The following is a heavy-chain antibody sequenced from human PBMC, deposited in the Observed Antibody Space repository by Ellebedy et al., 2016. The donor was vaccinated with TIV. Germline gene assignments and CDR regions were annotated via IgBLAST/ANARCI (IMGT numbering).Heavy chain of an antibody. J-gene: IGHJ4*02. Sequence: GESLKISCAASGFTFSSYGMSWVRQAPGKGLEWVSGFGVSGDSAYYADSVKGRCTTSRDNSKNTLYLQLNSLRADDTAVYYCAKGRGGGSDSSAPRYYFDYWGLGTLVTVSS. CDR2: FGVSGDSA. CDR1: GFTFSSYG. CDR3: AKGRGGGSDSSAPRYYFDY. V-gene: IGHV3-23*01. D-gene: IGHD3-22*01.